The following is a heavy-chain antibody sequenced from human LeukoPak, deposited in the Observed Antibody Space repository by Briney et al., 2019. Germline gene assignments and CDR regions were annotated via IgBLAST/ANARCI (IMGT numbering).Heavy chain of an antibody. J-gene: IGHJ3*02. CDR3: ARDPQDSSGYYYNAFDI. CDR2: IYYSGST. V-gene: IGHV4-61*01. D-gene: IGHD3-22*01. CDR1: GGSVSSDIYH. Sequence: SETLSLTCIVSGGSVSSDIYHWSWIRQPPGKGLEWIGYIYYSGSTNYNPSLKSRVTISVDTSKNQFSLKLSSVTAADTAVYYCARDPQDSSGYYYNAFDIWGQGTMVTVSS.